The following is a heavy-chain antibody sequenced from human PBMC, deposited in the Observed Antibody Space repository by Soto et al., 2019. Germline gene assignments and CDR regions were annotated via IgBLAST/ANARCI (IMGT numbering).Heavy chain of an antibody. J-gene: IGHJ4*02. Sequence: QLQLQESGPGLVKPSETLSLTCTVSGGSISSRSHYWGWIRQSPGKHLEWIGSSYYRGSTHYNPSLKTRVTISVDTSKNQVSLKVDSVTAADTASYYCAKADGFGVVTPFFEYWGQGILVTVSS. D-gene: IGHD3-3*01. CDR1: GGSISSRSHY. CDR2: SYYRGST. V-gene: IGHV4-39*01. CDR3: AKADGFGVVTPFFEY.